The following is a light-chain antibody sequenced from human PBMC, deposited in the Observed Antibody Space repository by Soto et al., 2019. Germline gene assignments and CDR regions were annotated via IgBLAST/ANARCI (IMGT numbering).Light chain of an antibody. CDR1: KNDVGFYDL. Sequence: QSGLTQPPSASGSPGQSVTISCTGTKNDVGFYDLVSWYQHHPGKAPRLIIYEVVQRPSGVPDRFSGSKSGNTASLTVSGLQAADEADYFCKSYAGSNTYVFGSGTKVTVL. V-gene: IGLV2-8*01. CDR3: KSYAGSNTYV. J-gene: IGLJ1*01. CDR2: EVV.